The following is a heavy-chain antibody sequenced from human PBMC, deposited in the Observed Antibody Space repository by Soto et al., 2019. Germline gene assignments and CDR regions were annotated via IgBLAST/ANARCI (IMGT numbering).Heavy chain of an antibody. J-gene: IGHJ4*02. CDR2: IYHSGST. CDR3: ARARYYGSGKTLFDY. V-gene: IGHV4-30-2*01. CDR1: GGSISSGGYS. D-gene: IGHD3-10*01. Sequence: QLQLQESGSGLVKPSQTLSLTCAVSGGSISSGGYSWSWIRQPPGKGLEWIGYIYHSGSTYYNPSLKSRVTISVDRSKNQFSLKLSSVTAADTAVYYCARARYYGSGKTLFDYWGQGTLVTVSS.